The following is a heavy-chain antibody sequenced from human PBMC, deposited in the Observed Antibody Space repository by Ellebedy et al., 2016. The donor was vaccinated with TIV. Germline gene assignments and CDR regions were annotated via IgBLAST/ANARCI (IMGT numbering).Heavy chain of an antibody. CDR2: IYYSGST. Sequence: MPGGSLRLSCTVSNGSINTYYWNWIRQPPGKGLEWIGYIYYSGSTNYIPSLKSRVTMSVDTSKNQFSLKLSSVTAADTAIYYCARRRGYSAYGWGYYFDYWGQGTLVTVSS. J-gene: IGHJ4*02. CDR3: ARRRGYSAYGWGYYFDY. V-gene: IGHV4-59*08. CDR1: NGSINTYY. D-gene: IGHD5-12*01.